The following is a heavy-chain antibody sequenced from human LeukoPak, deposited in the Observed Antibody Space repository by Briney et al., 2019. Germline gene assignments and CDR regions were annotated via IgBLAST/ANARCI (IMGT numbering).Heavy chain of an antibody. CDR3: ARDGRVYDTLDY. V-gene: IGHV3-30*04. Sequence: RGSLRLSCAASGFTFSSYAMHWVRQAPGKGLEWVAVISYDGSNKYYADSVKGRFTISRDNSKNTLYLQMNSLRAEDTAVYYCARDGRVYDTLDYWGQGTLVTVSS. D-gene: IGHD1-26*01. CDR1: GFTFSSYA. CDR2: ISYDGSNK. J-gene: IGHJ4*02.